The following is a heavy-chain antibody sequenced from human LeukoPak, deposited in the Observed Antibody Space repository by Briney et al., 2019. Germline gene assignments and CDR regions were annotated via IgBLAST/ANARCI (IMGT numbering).Heavy chain of an antibody. CDR1: GFTVSSNY. Sequence: GGSLRLSCAASGFTVSSNYMSWVRQAPGKGLEWVSVIYSGGSTYYADSVKGRFTISRDNSKNTLYLQMNSLRAADTAVYYCTRSGPTKTTMVRRDNWFDPWGQGTLVTVSS. CDR3: TRSGPTKTTMVRRDNWFDP. J-gene: IGHJ5*02. V-gene: IGHV3-66*02. D-gene: IGHD3-10*01. CDR2: IYSGGST.